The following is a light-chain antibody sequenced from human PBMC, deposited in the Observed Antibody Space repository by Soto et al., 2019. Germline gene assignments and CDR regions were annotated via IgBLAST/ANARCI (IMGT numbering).Light chain of an antibody. CDR1: QSISNC. V-gene: IGKV1-39*01. CDR2: AAT. CDR3: QQYNSYS. Sequence: IQMTQSPSSLSASVGDRVTITCRASQSISNCLNWYQQKPGRAPELLIYAATNLQSGVPSKFSGSGSGTDFTLTISSLQPDDFATYYCQQYNSYSFGQGTKVDI. J-gene: IGKJ1*01.